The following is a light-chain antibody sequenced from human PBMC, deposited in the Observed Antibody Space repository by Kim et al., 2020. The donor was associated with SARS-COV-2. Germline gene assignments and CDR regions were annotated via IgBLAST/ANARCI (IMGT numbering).Light chain of an antibody. Sequence: DIVMTQSPDSLAVFLGERATINCRSSQSVLHSSNSNNYLAWYQQKPGQPPKLLIYWASTRESGVPDRFSGSGSGSDFTLTISSLQAEDVAVYYCQQYYSTPYTFGQGTKLEI. CDR2: WAS. CDR1: QSVLHSSNSNNY. CDR3: QQYYSTPYT. J-gene: IGKJ2*01. V-gene: IGKV4-1*01.